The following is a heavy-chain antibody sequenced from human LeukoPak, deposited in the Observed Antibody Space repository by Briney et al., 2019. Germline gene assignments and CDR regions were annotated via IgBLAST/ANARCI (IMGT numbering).Heavy chain of an antibody. CDR1: GYTFTSNY. V-gene: IGHV1-46*01. CDR2: IYPRDGST. Sequence: ASVKVSCTASGYTFTSNYIHWVRQAPGQGLEWMGMIYPRDGSTSYAQKFQGRVTMTRDTSTSTVYMELSSLRSEDTAVYYCARDSDIVVVPAAMGIDYWGQGTLVTVSS. J-gene: IGHJ4*02. D-gene: IGHD2-2*01. CDR3: ARDSDIVVVPAAMGIDY.